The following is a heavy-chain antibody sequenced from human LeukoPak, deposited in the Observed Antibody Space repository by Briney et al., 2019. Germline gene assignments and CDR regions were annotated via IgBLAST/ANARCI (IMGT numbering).Heavy chain of an antibody. V-gene: IGHV4-39*01. J-gene: IGHJ4*02. CDR2: IYYSGST. CDR3: ARYPPGYFDY. CDR1: GGSISSSAYY. Sequence: SETLSLTCTVSGGSISSSAYYWGWIRQPPGKGLEWIGSIYYSGSTSYNPSLMSRVTISVDASRSQFSLELNSVTAADTAVYYCARYPPGYFDYWGQGTLVTVSS.